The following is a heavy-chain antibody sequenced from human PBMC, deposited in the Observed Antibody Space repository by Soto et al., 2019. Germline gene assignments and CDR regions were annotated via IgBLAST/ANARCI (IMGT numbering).Heavy chain of an antibody. CDR2: IYYSGST. CDR1: GGSISSSSYY. CDR3: ARGSSLLLWFGESFDI. D-gene: IGHD3-10*01. Sequence: SSETLSLTCTVSGGSISSSSYYWGWIRQPPGKGLEWIGSIYYSGSTYYNPSLKSRVTISVDTSKNQFSLKLSSVTAADTAVYYCARGSSLLLWFGESFDIWGQGTMVTVSS. V-gene: IGHV4-39*01. J-gene: IGHJ3*02.